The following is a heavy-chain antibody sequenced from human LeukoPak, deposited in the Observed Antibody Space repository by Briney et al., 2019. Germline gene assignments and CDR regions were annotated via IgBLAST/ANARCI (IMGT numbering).Heavy chain of an antibody. CDR2: ISAYNGNT. Sequence: GXTXXXYGISWVRQAPGQXLEWMGWISAYNGNTNYAQKLQGRVTMTTDTSTSTAYMELRSLRSDDTAVYYCAREPQRYFDWSIDYWGQGTLVTVSS. V-gene: IGHV1-18*01. J-gene: IGHJ4*02. D-gene: IGHD3-9*01. CDR1: GXTXXXYG. CDR3: AREPQRYFDWSIDY.